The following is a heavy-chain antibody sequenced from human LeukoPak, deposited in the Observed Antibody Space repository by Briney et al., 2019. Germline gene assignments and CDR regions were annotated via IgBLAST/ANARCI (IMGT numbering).Heavy chain of an antibody. J-gene: IGHJ4*02. D-gene: IGHD4-17*01. Sequence: PGGSLRLSCAASGFTFSAYWMHWVRQAPGKGLVWVSRINSDGFSIAYADSVKGRFTISRDNAKNSLYLQMNSLRAEDTAVYYCARGARSTVTIHTVYWGQGTLVTVSS. V-gene: IGHV3-74*01. CDR2: INSDGFSI. CDR1: GFTFSAYW. CDR3: ARGARSTVTIHTVY.